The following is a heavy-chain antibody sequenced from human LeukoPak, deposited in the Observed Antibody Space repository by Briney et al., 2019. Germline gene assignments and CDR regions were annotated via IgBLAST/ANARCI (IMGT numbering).Heavy chain of an antibody. D-gene: IGHD6-19*01. CDR1: GFTSTNPW. Sequence: GESLKISCKGSGFTSTNPWIAWVRQVPGKGLEWMGIIYLGDSDTRYSPSFQGQVTISADKSITTAYLQWSSLKALDTAIYYCARHPSYTRGWPLDYWGQGTLVTVSS. J-gene: IGHJ4*02. CDR3: ARHPSYTRGWPLDY. V-gene: IGHV5-51*01. CDR2: IYLGDSDT.